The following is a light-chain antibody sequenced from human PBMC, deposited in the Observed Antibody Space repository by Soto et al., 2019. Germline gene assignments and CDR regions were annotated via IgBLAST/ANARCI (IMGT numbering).Light chain of an antibody. V-gene: IGLV2-8*01. CDR1: SSDVGGYNY. J-gene: IGLJ2*01. Sequence: QSPLTKPPSASGSPGQSVTISCTGTSSDVGGYNYVSWYQQHPGKAPKLMIYEVSKRPSGVPDRFSGSKSGNTASLTVSGLQAEDEADYYCSSYAGSNNFGVVFGGGTKLTVL. CDR2: EVS. CDR3: SSYAGSNNFGVV.